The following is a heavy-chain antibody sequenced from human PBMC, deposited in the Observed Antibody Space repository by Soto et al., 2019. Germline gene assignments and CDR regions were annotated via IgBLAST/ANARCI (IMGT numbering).Heavy chain of an antibody. D-gene: IGHD2-2*01. J-gene: IGHJ6*04. CDR3: AKDDCSSTSCYEMDV. CDR2: ISGSGGST. CDR1: GFTFSSYA. V-gene: IGHV3-23*01. Sequence: GGSLRLSCAASGFTFSSYAMSWVRQAPGKGLEWVSAISGSGGSTYYADSVKGRFTISRDNSKNTLYLQMNSLRAEDTAVYYCAKDDCSSTSCYEMDVWGKGTTVTVSS.